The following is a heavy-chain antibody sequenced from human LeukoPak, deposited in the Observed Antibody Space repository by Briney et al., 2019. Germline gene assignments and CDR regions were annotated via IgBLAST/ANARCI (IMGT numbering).Heavy chain of an antibody. Sequence: ASVKVSCKASGYTFTGYYMHWVRQAPGQGLEWMGWINPNSGGTNYAQKFQGRVTMTRNTSISTAYMELSSLRSEDTAVYYCARRLKSRYCSGGSCYSWDQGFDYWGQGTLATVSS. D-gene: IGHD2-15*01. CDR2: INPNSGGT. V-gene: IGHV1-2*02. CDR3: ARRLKSRYCSGGSCYSWDQGFDY. J-gene: IGHJ4*02. CDR1: GYTFTGYY.